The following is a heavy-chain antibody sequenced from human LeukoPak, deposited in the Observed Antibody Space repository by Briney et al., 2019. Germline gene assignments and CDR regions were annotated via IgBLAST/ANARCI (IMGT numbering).Heavy chain of an antibody. D-gene: IGHD1-26*01. V-gene: IGHV4-59*01. CDR3: TRESGAFSPFGF. J-gene: IGHJ4*02. CDR1: GGSINGYY. CDR2: IFDTGST. Sequence: PSETLSLTCTVSGGSINGYYWSWIRQPPGKGLEWIGYIFDTGSTNYNPSLKSRVTITVDTSKNQVSLNLRSVTAADTAMYYCTRESGAFSPFGFWGQGTLVTVSS.